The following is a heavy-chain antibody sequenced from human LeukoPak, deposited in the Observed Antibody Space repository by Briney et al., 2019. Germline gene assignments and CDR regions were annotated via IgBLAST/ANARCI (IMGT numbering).Heavy chain of an antibody. J-gene: IGHJ4*02. D-gene: IGHD3-22*01. V-gene: IGHV4-38-2*02. CDR1: GYSISSANY. Sequence: PSETLSLTCTVSGYSISSANYWAWIRQPPGKALEWIGSIYHSGSTYYNPSLKSRVTISVDTSKNEFSLKLSSVTAADTAVYFCARSGSSGYYPTRGYYFHYWGQGPLVTVSS. CDR3: ARSGSSGYYPTRGYYFHY. CDR2: IYHSGST.